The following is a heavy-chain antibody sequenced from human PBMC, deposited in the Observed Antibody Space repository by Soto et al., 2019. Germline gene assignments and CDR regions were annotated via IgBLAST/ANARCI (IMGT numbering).Heavy chain of an antibody. Sequence: PSETLSLTCTVSGGSISSSAYYWGWIRQPPGKGLEWIGSIYYSGSTYYNPSLKSRVTISVDTSKNPFSLKRSSVTAADTAVYYCAREDSSSWYGAFEIWGQGTMVTVSS. V-gene: IGHV4-39*02. CDR2: IYYSGST. CDR3: AREDSSSWYGAFEI. D-gene: IGHD6-13*01. CDR1: GGSISSSAYY. J-gene: IGHJ3*02.